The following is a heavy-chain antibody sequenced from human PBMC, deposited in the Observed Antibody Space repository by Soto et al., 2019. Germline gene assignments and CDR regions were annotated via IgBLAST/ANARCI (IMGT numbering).Heavy chain of an antibody. CDR2: ISYDGSNK. J-gene: IGHJ6*02. V-gene: IGHV3-30*03. CDR3: VRDGSSGWPYYYGMDV. Sequence: QVQLVESGGGVVQPGRSLRLSCAASGFTFSSYGMHWVRQAPGKGLEWVAVISYDGSNKYYADSLKGRCTVSRDNSKNTLYLQMSSLRAEDTAVYYCVRDGSSGWPYYYGMDVWGQGTPVTVSS. CDR1: GFTFSSYG. D-gene: IGHD6-19*01.